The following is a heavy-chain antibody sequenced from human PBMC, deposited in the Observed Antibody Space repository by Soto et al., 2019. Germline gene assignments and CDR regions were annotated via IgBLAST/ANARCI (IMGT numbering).Heavy chain of an antibody. CDR1: PFSFSRVS. V-gene: IGHV3-21*01. CDR2: ISSGSSDT. J-gene: IGHJ4*02. CDR3: ARVAY. Sequence: WGSLILSCEAFPFSFSRVSMNWVRQVPGKGLEWVASISSGSSDTWYADSVNGRFIISRDNAQNSLFLQMNTLRAEDTAMSYCARVAYWGPGTQVTVSS.